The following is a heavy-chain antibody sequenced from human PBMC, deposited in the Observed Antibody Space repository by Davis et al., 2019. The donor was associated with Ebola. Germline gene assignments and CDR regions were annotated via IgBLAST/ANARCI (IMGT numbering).Heavy chain of an antibody. J-gene: IGHJ4*02. D-gene: IGHD2-21*01. CDR2: IDDSGNT. CDR1: GGSISSYY. V-gene: IGHV4-59*05. Sequence: SETLSLTCTVSGGSISSYYWSWIRQPPGKGLEWIGSIDDSGNTYYNPSLKSRVTISVDTSKNQFSLELSSVTAADTAVYFCARNSAGVDFDFWGQGALVTVSS. CDR3: ARNSAGVDFDF.